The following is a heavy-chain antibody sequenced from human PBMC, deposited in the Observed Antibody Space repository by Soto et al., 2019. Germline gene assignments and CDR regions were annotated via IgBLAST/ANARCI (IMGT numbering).Heavy chain of an antibody. CDR1: GYTLTELS. J-gene: IGHJ6*02. Sequence: ASVKVSCKVSGYTLTELSMHWVRQAPGKGLEWMGGFDPEDGETIYAQKFQGRVTITRDTSASTAYMELSSLRSEDTAVYYCARGNDLPYSSYGLEVWGQGPTVTLSS. D-gene: IGHD1-1*01. CDR2: FDPEDGET. V-gene: IGHV1-24*01. CDR3: ARGNDLPYSSYGLEV.